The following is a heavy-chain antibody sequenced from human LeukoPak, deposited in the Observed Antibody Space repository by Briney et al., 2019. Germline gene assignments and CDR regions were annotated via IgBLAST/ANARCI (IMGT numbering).Heavy chain of an antibody. Sequence: GGSLRLSCAASGFTFSSYGMHWVRQAPGKGLEWVAVIWYDGSNKYYADSVKGRFTISRDNSKNTLYLQMNSLRAEDTAVYYCARRYYYGSGSYSGNYYYYYYMDVWGKGTTVTVSS. V-gene: IGHV3-33*01. CDR1: GFTFSSYG. D-gene: IGHD3-10*01. CDR2: IWYDGSNK. J-gene: IGHJ6*03. CDR3: ARRYYYGSGSYSGNYYYYYYMDV.